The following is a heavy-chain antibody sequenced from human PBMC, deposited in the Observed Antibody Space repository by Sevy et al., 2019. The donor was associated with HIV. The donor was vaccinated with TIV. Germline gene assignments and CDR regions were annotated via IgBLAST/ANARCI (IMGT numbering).Heavy chain of an antibody. V-gene: IGHV1-8*01. CDR2: MNPNSGNT. J-gene: IGHJ6*02. Sequence: ASVKVSCKASGYTFTSYDINCVRQATGQGLEWMGWMNPNSGNTGYAQKFQGRVTMTRNTSISTAYMELSSLRSEDTAVYYCARGGGGSSSWMALYYYYGMDVWGQGTTVTVSS. CDR3: ARGGGGSSSWMALYYYYGMDV. CDR1: GYTFTSYD. D-gene: IGHD6-13*01.